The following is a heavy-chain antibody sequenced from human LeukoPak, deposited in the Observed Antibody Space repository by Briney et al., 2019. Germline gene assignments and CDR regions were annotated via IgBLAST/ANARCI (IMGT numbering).Heavy chain of an antibody. CDR1: GGTFSSYA. D-gene: IGHD5-12*01. Sequence: ASVRVSCKASGGTFSSYAISWVRQAPGQGLEWMGGIIPIFGTANYAQKFQGRVTITTDESTSTAYMELSSLRAEDTALYYCATGYSGYDLGYYYYGMDVWGQGTTVTVSS. J-gene: IGHJ6*02. CDR3: ATGYSGYDLGYYYYGMDV. CDR2: IIPIFGTA. V-gene: IGHV1-69*05.